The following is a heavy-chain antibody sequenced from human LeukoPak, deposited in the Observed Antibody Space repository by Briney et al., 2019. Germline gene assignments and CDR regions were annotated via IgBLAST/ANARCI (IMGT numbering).Heavy chain of an antibody. V-gene: IGHV4-59*12. D-gene: IGHD2-2*01. CDR3: ARGPHCSSTSCYSEYFHH. CDR1: GDSISSYY. Sequence: SETLSLTCTVSGDSISSYYWSWIRQPPGKGLEWIGYISYSGSTSYNPSLKSRVTISVDTSKNQFSLKLSSVTAADTAVYYCARGPHCSSTSCYSEYFHHWGQGTLVTVSS. J-gene: IGHJ1*01. CDR2: ISYSGST.